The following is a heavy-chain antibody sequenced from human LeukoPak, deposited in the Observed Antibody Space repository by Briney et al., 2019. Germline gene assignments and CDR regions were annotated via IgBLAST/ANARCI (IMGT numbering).Heavy chain of an antibody. CDR2: IYISGSP. CDR3: ARGPHIAVADPYNWFDP. J-gene: IGHJ5*02. V-gene: IGHV4-61*02. CDR1: GVSISSGSYY. Sequence: SQTLSLTCNVSGVSISSGSYYWSWIRQPAGKGLEWIGRIYISGSPKYNPSLRSRVTMSVDTSKSQFSLKLSSVTAADTAVYYCARGPHIAVADPYNWFDPWGQGTLVTVSS. D-gene: IGHD6-19*01.